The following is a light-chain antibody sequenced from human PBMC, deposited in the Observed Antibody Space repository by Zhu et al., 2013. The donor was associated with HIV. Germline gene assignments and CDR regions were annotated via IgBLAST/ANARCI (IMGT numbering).Light chain of an antibody. Sequence: EIVLTQSPATLSLAPGQRATLSCKASDSVTNRLAWYQQKPGQAPRLLVYDASNRATDTPGRFSGSGSETDFTLTISSLEPEDSAVYYCQQRGIWPPDATFGQGTKLEIK. V-gene: IGKV3-11*01. CDR1: DSVTNR. CDR3: QQRGIWPPDAT. CDR2: DAS. J-gene: IGKJ2*01.